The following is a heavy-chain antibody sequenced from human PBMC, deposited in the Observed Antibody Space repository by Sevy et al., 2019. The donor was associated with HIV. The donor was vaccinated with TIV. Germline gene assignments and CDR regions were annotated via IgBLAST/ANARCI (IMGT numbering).Heavy chain of an antibody. CDR1: GDSFSGYS. V-gene: IGHV4-34*01. Sequence: SETLSLTCAVYGDSFSGYSWNWIRQSPEKRLEWIGEITHSGNTNYISSLKSRVTISKATSKNQFSLKLSSVTAADTAVYYCARAKDVFGTFDIWGQWTGVTVSS. CDR2: ITHSGNT. D-gene: IGHD3-10*01. J-gene: IGHJ3*02. CDR3: ARAKDVFGTFDI.